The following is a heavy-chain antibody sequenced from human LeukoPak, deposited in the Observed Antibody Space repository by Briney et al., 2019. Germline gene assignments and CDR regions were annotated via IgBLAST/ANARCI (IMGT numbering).Heavy chain of an antibody. CDR3: AKVHLNYYYKGMDV. J-gene: IGHJ6*02. Sequence: QSGGSLRLSCAASGFTFSSYAMSWVRQAPGKGLEWVSSISNSGGSTYYVDSVKGRFTISRDNSKNTLYLQMNSLRAEDTAIYFCAKVHLNYYYKGMDVWGQGTTVSVSS. V-gene: IGHV3-23*01. D-gene: IGHD3-3*02. CDR1: GFTFSSYA. CDR2: ISNSGGST.